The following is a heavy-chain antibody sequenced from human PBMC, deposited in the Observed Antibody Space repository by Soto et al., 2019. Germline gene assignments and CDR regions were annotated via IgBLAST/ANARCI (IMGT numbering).Heavy chain of an antibody. J-gene: IGHJ3*02. Sequence: EVQVLESGGDLVQPGGSLRLTCTGSGFTFSTSSMSWVRQAPGKGLGWVSSISDNSGTRFYADSVKGRFTTSRDNSKDTVYLQMNNLRVEDTALYYCAKGWDASIADAFDSWGQGTMVTVSS. CDR2: ISDNSGTR. CDR3: AKGWDASIADAFDS. CDR1: GFTFSTSS. V-gene: IGHV3-23*01. D-gene: IGHD1-26*01.